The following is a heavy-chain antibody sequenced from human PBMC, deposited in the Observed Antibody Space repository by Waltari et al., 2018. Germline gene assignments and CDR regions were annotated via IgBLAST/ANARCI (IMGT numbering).Heavy chain of an antibody. J-gene: IGHJ6*02. D-gene: IGHD2-21*01. CDR1: EYTFTSSY. Sequence: QVQLVQSGAEVKKPGASVKISCKTSEYTFTSSYIHWVRQAPGQGLEGMGIINPSGGSTSYAQKFQGRVTMTRDTSTSTVYMELSSLRSEDTAVYHCARDTGALWMDVWGQGTTVTVSS. CDR2: INPSGGST. V-gene: IGHV1-46*01. CDR3: ARDTGALWMDV.